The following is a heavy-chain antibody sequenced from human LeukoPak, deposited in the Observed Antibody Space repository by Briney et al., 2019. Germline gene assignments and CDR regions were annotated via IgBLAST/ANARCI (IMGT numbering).Heavy chain of an antibody. J-gene: IGHJ5*02. V-gene: IGHV3-30-3*01. CDR3: TRGRWQLLSKEGNWFDP. CDR1: GFTFSSYS. Sequence: GGSLRLSCAASGFTFSSYSIHWVRQGPGKGLEWVAVISYDGNTKYYADSVKGRFTISRDNSKNTLYLQMNGLRAEDTAVYYCTRGRWQLLSKEGNWFDPWGQGTLVTVSS. CDR2: ISYDGNTK. D-gene: IGHD2-15*01.